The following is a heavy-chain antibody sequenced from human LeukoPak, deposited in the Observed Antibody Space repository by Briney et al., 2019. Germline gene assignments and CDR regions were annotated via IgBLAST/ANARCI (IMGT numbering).Heavy chain of an antibody. CDR2: ITTIYNT. CDR3: ARVGPNWGQEGYFDL. D-gene: IGHD7-27*01. Sequence: QSGGSLRLSCAASGFLFSSYDMHWVRQAPGKGLEWVSGITTIYNTAYLNSVKGRFTISRDNAKKSLYLQMNSLRAGDTAVYYCARVGPNWGQEGYFDLWGRGTLVTVSS. CDR1: GFLFSSYD. J-gene: IGHJ2*01. V-gene: IGHV3-13*04.